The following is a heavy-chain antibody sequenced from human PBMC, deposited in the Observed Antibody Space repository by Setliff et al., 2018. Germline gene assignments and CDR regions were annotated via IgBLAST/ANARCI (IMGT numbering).Heavy chain of an antibody. V-gene: IGHV3-23*01. CDR1: GFTFGDFA. CDR3: ATDYDFDS. CDR2: IGGRHRGRTTYHT. D-gene: IGHD4-17*01. Sequence: GGSLTLSCAASGFTFGDFAMTWVRLAPGKGLEWVSGIGGRHRGRTTYHTYYADSVKGRFAISRDTSQRTVFLQMNSLRADDTAVYYCATDYDFDSWGQGTLVTVSS. J-gene: IGHJ4*02.